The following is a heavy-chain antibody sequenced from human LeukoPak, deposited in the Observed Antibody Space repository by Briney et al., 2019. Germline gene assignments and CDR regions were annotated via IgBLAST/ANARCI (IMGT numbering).Heavy chain of an antibody. J-gene: IGHJ6*04. Sequence: GGSLRLSCAASGFTFSSYEMNWVRQAPGKGLEWVSYISSSGSTIYYADSVKGRFTISRDNAKNSLYLQMNSLRAEDTAVYYCARDRGVRGYYYYGMDVRGKGTTVTVSS. V-gene: IGHV3-48*03. CDR1: GFTFSSYE. D-gene: IGHD3-10*02. CDR2: ISSSGSTI. CDR3: ARDRGVRGYYYYGMDV.